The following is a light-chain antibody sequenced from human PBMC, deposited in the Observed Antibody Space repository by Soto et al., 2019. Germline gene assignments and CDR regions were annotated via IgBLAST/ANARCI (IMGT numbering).Light chain of an antibody. Sequence: EIVLTQSPGSLSLSPGERATLSCRASQSVTSTYLAWYQQKPGQAPRLLIYGASTRATGIPDRFSGSGSGTDFTLTISRLEPEDFAVYYCQQYGSSPRYTFGQGTKLEF. CDR1: QSVTSTY. CDR2: GAS. J-gene: IGKJ2*01. CDR3: QQYGSSPRYT. V-gene: IGKV3-20*01.